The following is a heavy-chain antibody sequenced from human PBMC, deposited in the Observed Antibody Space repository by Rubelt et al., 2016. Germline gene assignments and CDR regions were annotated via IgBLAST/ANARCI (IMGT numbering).Heavy chain of an antibody. D-gene: IGHD6-13*01. CDR3: ARGRRGSSSWLGRDYYGMDV. J-gene: IGHJ6*02. V-gene: IGHV4-34*01. Sequence: QVQLQQWGAGLLMPSETLSLTCAVYGGSFSGYYWSWIRQPPGKGLEWIGDINLSGSTNYNPSPKSRVTRAEDTSKTQVSLKLSAVTAADTAEYYCARGRRGSSSWLGRDYYGMDVWGQGTTVTVSS. CDR2: INLSGST. CDR1: GGSFSGYY.